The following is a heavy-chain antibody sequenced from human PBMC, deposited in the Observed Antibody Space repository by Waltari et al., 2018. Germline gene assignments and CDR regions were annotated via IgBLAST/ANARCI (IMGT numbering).Heavy chain of an antibody. D-gene: IGHD3-16*01. V-gene: IGHV4-4*07. CDR2: IYTRGST. CDR3: ARGAAFGGDKYGMDV. CDR1: GASISSYY. Sequence: QVQLQESGPGLVKPSETLSLTCPVPGASISSYYWSRIRQPAGKGLEWIGRIYTRGSTNYNPPLKSRVTMSVDTSKNQFSLKLSSVTAADTAVYYCARGAAFGGDKYGMDVWGQGTTVTVSS. J-gene: IGHJ6*02.